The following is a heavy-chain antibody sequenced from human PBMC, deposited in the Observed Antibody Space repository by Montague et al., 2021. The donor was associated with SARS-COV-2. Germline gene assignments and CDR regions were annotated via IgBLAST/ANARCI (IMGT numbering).Heavy chain of an antibody. CDR1: GFTFGDYH. CDR3: ARDVGVVRNWFDH. CDR2: ISSSSSYT. V-gene: IGHV3-11*05. Sequence: SLRLSCAASGFTFGDYHMSWVRQAPGKGLEWVSYISSSSSYTNYADSVKGRFTISRDNAKNSLYLQMNSLRAEDTAVYYCARDVGVVRNWFDHWGQGTLVTVSS. D-gene: IGHD3-10*01. J-gene: IGHJ5*02.